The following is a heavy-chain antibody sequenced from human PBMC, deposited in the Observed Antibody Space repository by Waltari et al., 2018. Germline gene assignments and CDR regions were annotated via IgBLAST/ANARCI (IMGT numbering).Heavy chain of an antibody. CDR1: GYTFTDYY. D-gene: IGHD2-21*01. CDR2: INPNSGGT. CDR3: ARERRVVVIAMPHNWFDP. J-gene: IGHJ5*02. V-gene: IGHV1-2*06. Sequence: VQLVQSVSEVKKPGATVNISCKVSGYTFTDYYMHWLQLSPGHGLEWMGRINPNSGGTNYAQKFQGRVTMTRDTAISTAYMELSRLRSDDTAVYYCARERRVVVIAMPHNWFDPWGQGTLVTVSS.